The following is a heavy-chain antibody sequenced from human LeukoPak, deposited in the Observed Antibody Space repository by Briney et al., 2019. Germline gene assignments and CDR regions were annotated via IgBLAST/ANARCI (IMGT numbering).Heavy chain of an antibody. D-gene: IGHD3-16*02. CDR3: AIHTHRLRLGELSVDY. CDR1: GGSISSSSYY. Sequence: PSETLSLTCTVSGGSISSSSYYWGWIRQPPGKGLEWIGSIYYSGSTYYNPSLKSRVTISVDMSKNQFSLKVSSVTAADTAVYYCAIHTHRLRLGELSVDYWGQGTLVTVSS. CDR2: IYYSGST. V-gene: IGHV4-39*01. J-gene: IGHJ4*02.